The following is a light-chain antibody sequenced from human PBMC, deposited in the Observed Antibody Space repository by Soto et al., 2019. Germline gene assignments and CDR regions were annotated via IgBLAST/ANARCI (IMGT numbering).Light chain of an antibody. J-gene: IGLJ3*02. CDR3: SSYTSSSTYWV. Sequence: QSVLTQPASVSGSPGQSITISCTGTSSDGGGYNYVSWYQQHPAKAPKLMIYDVSNRPSGVSNRFSGSKSGNTASLTISGLQAEDEADYYCSSYTSSSTYWVFGGGTKLTVL. CDR2: DVS. V-gene: IGLV2-14*01. CDR1: SSDGGGYNY.